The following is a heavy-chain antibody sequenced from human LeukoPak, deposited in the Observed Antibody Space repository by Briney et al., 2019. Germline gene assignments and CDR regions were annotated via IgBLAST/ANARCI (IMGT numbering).Heavy chain of an antibody. V-gene: IGHV1-18*01. J-gene: IGHJ4*02. CDR3: ARWGGATTPFDY. Sequence: GASVKVSCKASGYTFTSYGISWVLQAPGQGLAGVGWISTYNGNTNYEQTLQGRVTMATDTSTSTAYMELRSLTSDDTAVYYCARWGGATTPFDYWGQGTLVTVSS. CDR2: ISTYNGNT. D-gene: IGHD1-26*01. CDR1: GYTFTSYG.